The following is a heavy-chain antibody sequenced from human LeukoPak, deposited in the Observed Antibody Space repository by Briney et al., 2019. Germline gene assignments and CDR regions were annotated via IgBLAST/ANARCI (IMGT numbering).Heavy chain of an antibody. CDR3: AIGESIRYYFDC. Sequence: SVKVSCKASVGTFSSYAISWVRQAPGQGLEWMGGIIPIFGTANCAQKFQGRVTITTDESTSTAYMELSSLRSEDTAVYYCAIGESIRYYFDCWGQGTLVTVSS. V-gene: IGHV1-69*05. D-gene: IGHD3-10*01. CDR2: IIPIFGTA. J-gene: IGHJ4*02. CDR1: VGTFSSYA.